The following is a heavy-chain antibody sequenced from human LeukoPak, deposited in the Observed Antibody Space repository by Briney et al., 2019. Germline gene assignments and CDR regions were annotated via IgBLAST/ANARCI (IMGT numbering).Heavy chain of an antibody. J-gene: IGHJ4*02. CDR2: ISGSGGSK. Sequence: GGSLRLSCAASGFTFSSYAMSWVGQAPGKGLDWVSAISGSGGSKYYADSVRGRFTISRDNSKYTLYLQMNSLRAEDTAVYYCAKDRRYRTYYDSSGNRLDYWGQGTLVTVSS. D-gene: IGHD3-22*01. CDR1: GFTFSSYA. V-gene: IGHV3-23*01. CDR3: AKDRRYRTYYDSSGNRLDY.